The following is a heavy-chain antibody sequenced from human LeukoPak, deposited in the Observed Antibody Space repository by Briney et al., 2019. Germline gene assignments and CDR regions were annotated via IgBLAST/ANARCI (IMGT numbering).Heavy chain of an antibody. J-gene: IGHJ4*02. Sequence: SVKVSCKASGGTFSSYAISWVRQAPGQGLEWMGGIIPIFGTANYAQKFQGRVTITADESTSTAYMELSSLRSEDTAEYYCARDGPGSYYGGFDYWGQGTLVTVSS. V-gene: IGHV1-69*13. D-gene: IGHD1-26*01. CDR1: GGTFSSYA. CDR2: IIPIFGTA. CDR3: ARDGPGSYYGGFDY.